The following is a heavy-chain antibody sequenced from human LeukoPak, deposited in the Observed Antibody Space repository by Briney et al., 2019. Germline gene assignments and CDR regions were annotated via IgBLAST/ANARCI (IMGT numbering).Heavy chain of an antibody. Sequence: ASVKVSCKASGGTFSSYAISWVRQAPGQGLEWMGGIIPIFGTANYAQKFQGRVTITADESTSTAYMELSSLRSEDTAVYYCARCEITMVRGVMGHYYYGMDVWGQGTTVTVSS. D-gene: IGHD3-10*01. CDR3: ARCEITMVRGVMGHYYYGMDV. CDR2: IIPIFGTA. V-gene: IGHV1-69*13. J-gene: IGHJ6*02. CDR1: GGTFSSYA.